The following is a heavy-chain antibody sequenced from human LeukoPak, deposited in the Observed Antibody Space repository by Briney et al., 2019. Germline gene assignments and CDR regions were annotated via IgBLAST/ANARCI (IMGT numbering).Heavy chain of an antibody. Sequence: GGSLRLSCAASGNYWMHWVRQAPGKGLVWVSHINSDGSWTSYADSVKGRFTISKDNAKNTVYLQMNSLRADDTAIYYCAKDLNRVTLTGMAPGRGIDYWGQGVLATVSS. J-gene: IGHJ4*02. CDR3: AKDLNRVTLTGMAPGRGIDY. CDR2: INSDGSWT. CDR1: GNYW. V-gene: IGHV3-74*01. D-gene: IGHD3-22*01.